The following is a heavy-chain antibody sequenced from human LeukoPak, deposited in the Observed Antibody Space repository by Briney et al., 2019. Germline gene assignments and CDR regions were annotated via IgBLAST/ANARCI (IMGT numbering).Heavy chain of an antibody. CDR2: IRSKAYGGTT. D-gene: IGHD3-22*01. V-gene: IGHV3-49*03. CDR3: THYYGSSGYYR. J-gene: IGHJ4*02. CDR1: GFTFGDYA. Sequence: PGGSLRLSCTASGFTFGDYAMSWFRQAPGKGLGWVGFIRSKAYGGTTEYAASVKGRFTISRDDSKSIAYLQMNSLKIEDTAVYYCTHYYGSSGYYRWGQGTLVTVSS.